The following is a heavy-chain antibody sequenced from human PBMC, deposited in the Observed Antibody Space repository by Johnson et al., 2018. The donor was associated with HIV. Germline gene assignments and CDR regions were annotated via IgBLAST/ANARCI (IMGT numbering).Heavy chain of an antibody. J-gene: IGHJ3*02. V-gene: IGHV3-20*04. CDR2: INWNGGST. D-gene: IGHD4-17*01. CDR1: GFTFDDYG. Sequence: VQLVESGGGVVRPGGSLRLSCAASGFTFDDYGMSWVRQAPGKGLEWVAGINWNGGSTGYADAVKGRVTISRDNAKNSLYLQMNSLRAEDTALHYCARDFSDYGDYGRCAFDIWGQGTMVTVSS. CDR3: ARDFSDYGDYGRCAFDI.